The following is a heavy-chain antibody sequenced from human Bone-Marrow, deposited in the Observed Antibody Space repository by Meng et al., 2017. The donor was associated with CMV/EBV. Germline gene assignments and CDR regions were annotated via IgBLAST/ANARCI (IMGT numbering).Heavy chain of an antibody. CDR3: ARMKRDGYNYYYGMDV. V-gene: IGHV3-64*02. J-gene: IGHJ6*02. CDR1: GFTFSSYA. Sequence: GESLKISCAASGFTFSSYAMHWARQAPGKGLEYVSAISSNGGSTYYADSVKGRFTISRDNSKNTLYLQMGSLRAEDMAVYYCARMKRDGYNYYYGMDVWGQGTTVTVSS. D-gene: IGHD5-24*01. CDR2: ISSNGGST.